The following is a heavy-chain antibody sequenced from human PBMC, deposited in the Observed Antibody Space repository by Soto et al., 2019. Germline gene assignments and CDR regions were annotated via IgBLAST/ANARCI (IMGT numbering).Heavy chain of an antibody. V-gene: IGHV4-59*01. CDR1: GGSISSYY. D-gene: IGHD3-10*01. CDR2: IYYSGST. Sequence: SETLSLTCTVSGGSISSYYWSWIRQPPGKGLEWIGYIYYSGSTNYNPSLKSRVTISVDTSKNQFSLKLSSGTAADTAVYYCARFRYGSGSYYNKNWDFDLWGRGTLVTVSS. J-gene: IGHJ2*01. CDR3: ARFRYGSGSYYNKNWDFDL.